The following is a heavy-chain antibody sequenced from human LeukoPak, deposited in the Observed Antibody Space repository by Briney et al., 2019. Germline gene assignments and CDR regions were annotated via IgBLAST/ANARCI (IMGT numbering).Heavy chain of an antibody. CDR3: ARDHGGKVDRYFDL. J-gene: IGHJ2*01. V-gene: IGHV1-18*01. Sequence: ASVKVSCKSSGYTFTSYGISWVRQAHGQGLEWMGWISAYNGNTNYAQKLQGRVTMTTDTSTSTAYMELRSLRSDDTAVYYCARDHGGKVDRYFDLWGRGTLVTVSS. CDR2: ISAYNGNT. D-gene: IGHD4-23*01. CDR1: GYTFTSYG.